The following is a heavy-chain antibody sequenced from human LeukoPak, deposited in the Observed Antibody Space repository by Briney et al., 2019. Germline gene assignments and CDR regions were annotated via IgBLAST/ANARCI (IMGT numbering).Heavy chain of an antibody. CDR1: GFTFSSYG. CDR2: IWYDGSNK. D-gene: IGHD2-21*02. CDR3: ARDPWVTVYGMDV. Sequence: GGSLRPSCAASGFTFSSYGMHWVRQAPGKGLEWVAVIWYDGSNKYYADSVKGRFTISRDNSKNTLYLQMNSLRAEDTAVYYCARDPWVTVYGMDVWGQGTTVTVSS. V-gene: IGHV3-33*01. J-gene: IGHJ6*02.